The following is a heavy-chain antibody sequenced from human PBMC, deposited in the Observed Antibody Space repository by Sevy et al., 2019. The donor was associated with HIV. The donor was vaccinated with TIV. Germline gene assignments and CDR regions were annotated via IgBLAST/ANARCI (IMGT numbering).Heavy chain of an antibody. CDR3: VRDGWNY. V-gene: IGHV3-21*01. CDR2: MTSSGSYI. D-gene: IGHD2-15*01. Sequence: GGSLRLSCAASGFTFSTSTMNWVRQAPGKGLEWVSLMTSSGSYILYTVSVKGRFTISRENAKNLVFLQMNSLRVEDTAVYYCVRDGWNYWGQGTLVTVSS. CDR1: GFTFSTST. J-gene: IGHJ4*02.